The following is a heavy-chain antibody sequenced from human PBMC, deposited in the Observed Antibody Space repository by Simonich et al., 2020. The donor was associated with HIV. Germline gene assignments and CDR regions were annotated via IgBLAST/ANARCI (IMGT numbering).Heavy chain of an antibody. Sequence: HVQLQQWGAGLLKPSETLSLTCAVYGETFSAYYWSWIRQSPGKGLEWIGEINHSGSTNYSPSLKSRVTISLDTSKNQFSLKLSSVTAADTAVYYCARHSGYADAFDIWGQGTMITVSS. V-gene: IGHV4-34*01. CDR1: GETFSAYY. D-gene: IGHD5-12*01. CDR2: INHSGST. CDR3: ARHSGYADAFDI. J-gene: IGHJ3*02.